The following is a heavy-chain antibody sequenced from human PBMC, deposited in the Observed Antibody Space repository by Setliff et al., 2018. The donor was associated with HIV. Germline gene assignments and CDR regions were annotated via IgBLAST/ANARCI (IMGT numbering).Heavy chain of an antibody. CDR3: ARAQPPGLAVAGTTYYFDS. Sequence: ASLKVSCKASGYTFTSYDINWVRQATGQGLEWMGWMNPNSGHTGYAQKFQGRVTMTRDTSINTAYMELSSLRSEDTAVYFCARAQPPGLAVAGTTYYFDSWGQGTLVTVS. J-gene: IGHJ4*02. V-gene: IGHV1-8*02. CDR1: GYTFTSYD. D-gene: IGHD6-19*01. CDR2: MNPNSGHT.